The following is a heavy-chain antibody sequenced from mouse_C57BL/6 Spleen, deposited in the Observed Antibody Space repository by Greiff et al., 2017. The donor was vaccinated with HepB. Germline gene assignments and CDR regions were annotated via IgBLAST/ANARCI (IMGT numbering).Heavy chain of an antibody. CDR2: ISYDGSN. V-gene: IGHV3-6*01. Sequence: ESGPGLVKPSQSLSLTCSVTGYSITSGYYWNWIRQFPGNKLEWMGYISYDGSNNYNPSLKNRISITRDTSKNQFFLKLNSVTTEDTATYYCARNYEYFDYWGQGTTLTVSS. CDR3: ARNYEYFDY. D-gene: IGHD2-1*01. J-gene: IGHJ2*01. CDR1: GYSITSGYY.